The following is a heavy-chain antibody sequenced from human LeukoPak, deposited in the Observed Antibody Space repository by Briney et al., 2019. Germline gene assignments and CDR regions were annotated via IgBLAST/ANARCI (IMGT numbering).Heavy chain of an antibody. J-gene: IGHJ5*02. Sequence: PSETLSLTCTVSGGSISSSSYYWGWIRQPPGKGLEWIGSIYYSGSTYYNPSLKSRVTISVDTSKNQFSLKLSSVTAADTAVYYCARHRWRGGYWFDPWGQGTLVTVSS. D-gene: IGHD2-15*01. CDR2: IYYSGST. V-gene: IGHV4-39*01. CDR3: ARHRWRGGYWFDP. CDR1: GGSISSSSYY.